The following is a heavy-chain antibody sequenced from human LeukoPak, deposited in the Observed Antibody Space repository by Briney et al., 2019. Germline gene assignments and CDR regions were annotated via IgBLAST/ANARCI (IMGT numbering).Heavy chain of an antibody. CDR3: AKGSYYDSSGSFYFDN. Sequence: GGSLRLSCAASGFTFSSYAMSWVRQAPGKGLEWVSGISGSGDNTYYADSVKGRFTISRDNSKNTPYVQVNSLGTEDTAAYYCAKGSYYDSSGSFYFDNWGQGTLVTVSS. V-gene: IGHV3-23*01. CDR1: GFTFSSYA. D-gene: IGHD3-22*01. J-gene: IGHJ4*02. CDR2: ISGSGDNT.